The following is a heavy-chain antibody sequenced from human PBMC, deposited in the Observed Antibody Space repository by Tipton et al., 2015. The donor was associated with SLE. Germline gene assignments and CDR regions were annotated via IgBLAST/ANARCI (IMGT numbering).Heavy chain of an antibody. D-gene: IGHD3-22*01. Sequence: RSLRLSCAASGFTFSSYGMHWVRQAPGKGLEWVAVIWYDGSNKYYADSVKGRFTISRDNSKNTLYLQMNSLRAEDTAVYYCARGGAYYYDSSGYSPPWYYYGMDVWGQGTTVTVSS. J-gene: IGHJ6*02. V-gene: IGHV3-33*01. CDR3: ARGGAYYYDSSGYSPPWYYYGMDV. CDR1: GFTFSSYG. CDR2: IWYDGSNK.